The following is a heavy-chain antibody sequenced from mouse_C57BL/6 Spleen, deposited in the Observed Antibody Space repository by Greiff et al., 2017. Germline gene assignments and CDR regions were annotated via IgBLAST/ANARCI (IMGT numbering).Heavy chain of an antibody. V-gene: IGHV1-50*01. CDR1: GYTFPSYW. J-gene: IGHJ4*01. CDR3: ARSVTTVFMDY. D-gene: IGHD1-1*01. CDR2: IDPSDSYT. Sequence: QVQLPQPGAELVKPGASVKLSCKASGYTFPSYWMQWVKQRPGQGLEWIGKIDPSDSYTNSTRKFKGKATLTVDTSSSTAYMQLSSLTSEDSAFYYCARSVTTVFMDYWGQGTSVTVSS.